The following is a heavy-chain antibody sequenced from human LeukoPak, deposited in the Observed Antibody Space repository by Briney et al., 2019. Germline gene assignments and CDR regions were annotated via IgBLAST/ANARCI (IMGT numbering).Heavy chain of an antibody. J-gene: IGHJ6*02. CDR3: ARDLNSLRFLEWLPSYYYYGMDV. CDR2: ISYDGSNK. CDR1: GFTFSSYA. D-gene: IGHD3-3*01. V-gene: IGHV3-30*04. Sequence: GRSLRLSCAASGFTFSSYAMHWVRQAPGKGLEWVAVISYDGSNKYYADSVKGRFTISRDNSKNTLYLQMNSLRAEDTAVYYCARDLNSLRFLEWLPSYYYYGMDVWGQGTTVTVSS.